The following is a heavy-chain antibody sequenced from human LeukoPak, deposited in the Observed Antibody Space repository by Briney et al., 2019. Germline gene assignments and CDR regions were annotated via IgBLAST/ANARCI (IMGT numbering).Heavy chain of an antibody. D-gene: IGHD3-10*01. Sequence: ASVKVSCKASGYTFTSYDINWVRQATGQGLEWMGWMNPNSGNTGYAQKFQGRVTMSRNTSISTAYMELSRLRADDRAVYYRAKGAPRGGGSGSLGYWGQGTLVTVSS. J-gene: IGHJ4*02. CDR2: MNPNSGNT. CDR1: GYTFTSYD. CDR3: AKGAPRGGGSGSLGY. V-gene: IGHV1-8*01.